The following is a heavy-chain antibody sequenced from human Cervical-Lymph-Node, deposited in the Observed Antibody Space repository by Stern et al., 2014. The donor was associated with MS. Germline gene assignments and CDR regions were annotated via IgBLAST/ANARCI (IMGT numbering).Heavy chain of an antibody. J-gene: IGHJ6*02. Sequence: VQLVESGPALTPPAASVKVSCKAYGSTFPTYGLSWVRQAPAHGLGGMGCIRDYNGDTNSAQKFQGRVTMTKDTSTNTAYMELRSRTSDDTAVYYCAQSLAYYGMDVWGQGTTVTVSS. CDR1: GSTFPTYG. D-gene: IGHD2-21*01. CDR2: IRDYNGDT. V-gene: IGHV1-18*01. CDR3: AQSLAYYGMDV.